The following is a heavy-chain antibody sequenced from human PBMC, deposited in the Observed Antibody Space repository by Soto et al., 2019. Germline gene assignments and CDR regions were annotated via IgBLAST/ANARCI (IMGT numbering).Heavy chain of an antibody. CDR1: GGIFSTYA. CDR2: IIPIFGTP. CDR3: ARDRDDYGSGNYYNRIDF. V-gene: IGHV1-69*01. D-gene: IGHD3-10*01. Sequence: QVQLVQSGAEVKKPRSSVKVSCKASGGIFSTYAISWLRQAPGQGLEWMGGIIPIFGTPNYAQKFQGRVTITADESTSTAYMELSRLRSEETAVYYCARDRDDYGSGNYYNRIDFWGQGTLVTVSS. J-gene: IGHJ4*02.